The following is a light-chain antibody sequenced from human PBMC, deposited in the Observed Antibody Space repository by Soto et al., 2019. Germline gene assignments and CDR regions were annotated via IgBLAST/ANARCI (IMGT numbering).Light chain of an antibody. CDR3: CSYTASDIWV. J-gene: IGLJ3*02. Sequence: QSVLTQPRSVSGSPGQSVTISCTGTNSDVGGYNFVSWYQQLPSKAPKLMISAVSHRPSGVPDRFSGSKSGNTASLTISGLQADDEADYFCCSYTASDIWVFGGGTKVTVL. V-gene: IGLV2-11*01. CDR2: AVS. CDR1: NSDVGGYNF.